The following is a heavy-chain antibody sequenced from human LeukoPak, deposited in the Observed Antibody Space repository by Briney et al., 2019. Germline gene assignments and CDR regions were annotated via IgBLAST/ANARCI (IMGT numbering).Heavy chain of an antibody. CDR2: ISAYNGNT. V-gene: IGHV1-18*01. CDR3: ARGYITIFGVVTLTFDY. Sequence: ASVKVSCEASGYTFTSYGISWVRQAPGQGLEWMGWISAYNGNTNYAQKLQGRVTMTTDTSTSTAYMELRSLRSDDTAVYYCARGYITIFGVVTLTFDYWGQGTLVTVSS. CDR1: GYTFTSYG. D-gene: IGHD3-3*01. J-gene: IGHJ4*02.